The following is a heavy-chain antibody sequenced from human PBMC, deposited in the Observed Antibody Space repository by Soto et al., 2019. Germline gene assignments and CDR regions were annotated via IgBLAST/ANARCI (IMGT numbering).Heavy chain of an antibody. CDR2: MNPNSGNT. Sequence: QVQLVQSGAEVKKPGASVKVSCKASGYTFTSYDINWVRQATGQGLEWMGWMNPNSGNTGYAQKFQGRVTXXRXXSISTAYMELSSLRSEDTAVYYCARERGASSPFDYWGQGTLVTVSS. CDR1: GYTFTSYD. D-gene: IGHD6-19*01. CDR3: ARERGASSPFDY. V-gene: IGHV1-8*01. J-gene: IGHJ4*02.